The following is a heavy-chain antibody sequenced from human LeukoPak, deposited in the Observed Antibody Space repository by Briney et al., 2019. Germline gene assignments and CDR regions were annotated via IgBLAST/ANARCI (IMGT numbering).Heavy chain of an antibody. CDR2: IRQDGGEK. J-gene: IGHJ4*01. V-gene: IGHV3-7*01. Sequence: GGSLRLSCAVSGFTFTSYWMNWVRRAPGKGLEWVASIRQDGGEKSYVDSVKGRFTISRDNTKNSLYLQMSSLRAEDTAVYYCARDGTAAGLYFDLWGQGTLVTVSS. CDR1: GFTFTSYW. CDR3: ARDGTAAGLYFDL. D-gene: IGHD6-13*01.